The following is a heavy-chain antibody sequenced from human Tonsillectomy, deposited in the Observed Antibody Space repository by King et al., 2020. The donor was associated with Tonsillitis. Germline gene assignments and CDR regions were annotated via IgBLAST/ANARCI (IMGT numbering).Heavy chain of an antibody. D-gene: IGHD3-22*01. V-gene: IGHV1-69*01. J-gene: IGHJ4*02. CDR1: GDTFNSYV. CDR3: AGDFYYDSTGYYYFDS. CDR2: IVPVPGTV. Sequence: QLVQSGAEVKKPGSSVKVSCKGPGDTFNSYVINWVRQAPGQGLEWLGGIVPVPGTVTYAQNFQGRVTISADGSSSTADVALSSLTTEDTAVYYCAGDFYYDSTGYYYFDSWGQGTLVTVSS.